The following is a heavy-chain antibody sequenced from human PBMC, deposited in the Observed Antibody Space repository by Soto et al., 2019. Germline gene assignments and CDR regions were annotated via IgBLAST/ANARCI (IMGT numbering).Heavy chain of an antibody. CDR2: ISYDGSKK. CDR3: AKAPYSSGWYAFDI. J-gene: IGHJ3*02. CDR1: AFTLSSYC. V-gene: IGHV3-30*18. Sequence: GGSLRLSCAASAFTLSSYCMHWVRQASGKGLEWVAVISYDGSKKYYADSVKGRFTISRDHSKSMLYLQMNRLRAKETAVNYCAKAPYSSGWYAFDIWGQGTMVTVSS. D-gene: IGHD6-19*01.